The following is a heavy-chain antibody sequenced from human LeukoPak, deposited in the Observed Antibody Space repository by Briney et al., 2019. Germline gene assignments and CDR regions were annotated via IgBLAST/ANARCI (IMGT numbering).Heavy chain of an antibody. CDR3: AKDVTWYSDYFDY. D-gene: IGHD6-13*01. V-gene: IGHV3-23*01. CDR2: ISGSGGST. J-gene: IGHJ4*02. CDR1: GFTFSSYA. Sequence: GGSLRLSCPATGFTFSSYAMHWVRQAPGKGLEWVSAISGSGGSTYYADSVKGRSTISRDNSKNTLYLQMNSLRAEDTAVYDCAKDVTWYSDYFDYWGQGTLVTVSS.